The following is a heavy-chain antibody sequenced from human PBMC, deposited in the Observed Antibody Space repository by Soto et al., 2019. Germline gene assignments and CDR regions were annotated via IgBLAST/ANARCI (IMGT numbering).Heavy chain of an antibody. J-gene: IGHJ6*02. Sequence: QVQLVQSGAERKEPGSSVKVSCKTSGGTFSSSAISWLRQAPGQGLEWMGGIIPLFRTPDYAQKFQGRVTIAADESTSTAYMELSSPRSEDTAVYYCARDNDRLQLGGNYYYILDVWGQGTTITVSS. D-gene: IGHD4-4*01. CDR1: GGTFSSSA. CDR3: ARDNDRLQLGGNYYYILDV. CDR2: IIPLFRTP. V-gene: IGHV1-69*12.